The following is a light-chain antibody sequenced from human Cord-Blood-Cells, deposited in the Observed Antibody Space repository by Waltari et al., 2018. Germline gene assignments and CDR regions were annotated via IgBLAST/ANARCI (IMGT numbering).Light chain of an antibody. CDR1: QSISSW. CDR3: QQYSSYSPYT. Sequence: DIQMTQSPSTLSASVGDRVTITCRASQSISSWLAWYQQKPGKAPKLLICDASSLESGVPSRFSGSGSGTEFTLTISSLQPDDFATYYCQQYSSYSPYTFGQGTKLEIK. J-gene: IGKJ2*01. V-gene: IGKV1-5*01. CDR2: DAS.